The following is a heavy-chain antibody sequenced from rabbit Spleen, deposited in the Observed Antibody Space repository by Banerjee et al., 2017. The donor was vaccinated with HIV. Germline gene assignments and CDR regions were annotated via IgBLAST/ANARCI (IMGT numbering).Heavy chain of an antibody. CDR1: GFSFSGSYY. Sequence: QSLEESGGDLVKPGASLTLTCTASGFSFSGSYYMCWVRQAPGKGLEWIACIYNGDGSTYYASWVNGRFTISKTSSTTVTLQMTSLTAADTATYFCARSAGYISYGMDLWGQGTLVTVS. D-gene: IGHD7-1*01. CDR3: ARSAGYISYGMDL. J-gene: IGHJ3*01. CDR2: IYNGDGST. V-gene: IGHV1S40*01.